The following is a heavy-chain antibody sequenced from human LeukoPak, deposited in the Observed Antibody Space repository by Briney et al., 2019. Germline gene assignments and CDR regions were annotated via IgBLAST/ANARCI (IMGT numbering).Heavy chain of an antibody. CDR1: GDSMSGYF. V-gene: IGHV4-4*07. D-gene: IGHD3-10*01. CDR3: ARVHIVTGTYFDS. Sequence: PSETLSLTCTIPGDSMSGYFWSWLRQPAGKVLEWIGRVYSSGFTEYNLSLDGRVTMSIETSKSQCSLKLDSVTAADTAAYYCARVHIVTGTYFDSWGEGALVTVSS. J-gene: IGHJ4*02. CDR2: VYSSGFT.